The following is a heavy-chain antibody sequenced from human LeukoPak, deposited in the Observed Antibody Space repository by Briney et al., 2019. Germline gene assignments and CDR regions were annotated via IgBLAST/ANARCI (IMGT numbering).Heavy chain of an antibody. CDR1: GGSISSYY. J-gene: IGHJ6*03. V-gene: IGHV4-59*01. CDR2: IYYSGST. CDR3: ARAPAIGYYYYYMDV. Sequence: KPSETLSLTCTVSGGSISSYYWSWIRQPPGKGLEWIGYIYYSGSTNYNPSFKSRVTISVDTSKNQFSLKLSSVTAADTAVYYCARAPAIGYYYYYMDVWGKGTTVTVSS.